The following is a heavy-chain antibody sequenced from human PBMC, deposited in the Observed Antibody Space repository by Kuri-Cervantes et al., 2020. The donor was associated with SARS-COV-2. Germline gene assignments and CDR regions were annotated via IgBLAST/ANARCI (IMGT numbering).Heavy chain of an antibody. J-gene: IGHJ6*02. Sequence: SVKVSFKASGGTFSSYAISWVRQAPGQGLEWMGGIIPIFGTANYAQKFQGRVTITADESTSTAYMELSSLRSEDTAVYYCARDSGGITIFGVVISTYYYYGMDVWGQGTTVTVSS. CDR3: ARDSGGITIFGVVISTYYYYGMDV. CDR2: IIPIFGTA. D-gene: IGHD3-3*01. CDR1: GGTFSSYA. V-gene: IGHV1-69*13.